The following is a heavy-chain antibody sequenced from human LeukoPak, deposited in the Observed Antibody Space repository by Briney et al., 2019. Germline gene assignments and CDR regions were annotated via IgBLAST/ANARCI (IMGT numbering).Heavy chain of an antibody. CDR3: AKDLTYYDFWSGYYYFDY. CDR1: GFTFDDYA. D-gene: IGHD3-3*01. CDR2: ISWDGGST. V-gene: IGHV3-43D*04. Sequence: PGGSLRLSCAASGFTFDDYAMHWVRQAPGKGLEWVSLISWDGGSTYYADSVKGRFTISRDNSKNSLYLQMNSLRAEDTALYYCAKDLTYYDFWSGYYYFDYWGQGTLVTASS. J-gene: IGHJ4*02.